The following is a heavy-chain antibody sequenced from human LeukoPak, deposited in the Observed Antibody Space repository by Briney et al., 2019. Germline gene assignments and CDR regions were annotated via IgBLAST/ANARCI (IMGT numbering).Heavy chain of an antibody. CDR2: IYYSGST. CDR3: ARIFGSGYDFRGAFDI. J-gene: IGHJ3*02. Sequence: PSETLSLTCTVSGGSISSYYWSWIRQPPGKGLEWIGYIYYSGSTNYNPSLKSRVTISVDTSKIQFSLKLSSVTAADTAVYYCARIFGSGYDFRGAFDIWGQGTMVTVSS. D-gene: IGHD5-12*01. CDR1: GGSISSYY. V-gene: IGHV4-59*01.